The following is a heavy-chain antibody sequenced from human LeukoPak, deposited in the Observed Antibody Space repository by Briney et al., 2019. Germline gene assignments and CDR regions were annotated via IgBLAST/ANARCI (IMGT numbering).Heavy chain of an antibody. Sequence: GSSVKVPCKASGYTFTSYYMHWVRQAPAPGLEWFGIINPSRGSTSYAQKFQGRVTMTRDTSTRTVYMELSSLRSEATAVYYCAREESPPDIVVVPAALDYWGQGTLVTVSS. CDR1: GYTFTSYY. CDR2: INPSRGST. J-gene: IGHJ4*02. V-gene: IGHV1-46*01. D-gene: IGHD2-2*01. CDR3: AREESPPDIVVVPAALDY.